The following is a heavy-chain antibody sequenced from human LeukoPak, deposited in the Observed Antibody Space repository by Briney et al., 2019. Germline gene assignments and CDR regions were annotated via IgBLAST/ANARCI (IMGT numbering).Heavy chain of an antibody. CDR3: ARDRWPEAHNWFDP. V-gene: IGHV1-2*02. CDR2: INPNSGGT. CDR1: GYTFTGYY. Sequence: ASVKVSCKASGYTFTGYYIHWVRQAPGQGLEWMGWINPNSGGTNYAQKFQGRVTMARDTSISTAYMELSRLRSDDTAVYYCARDRWPEAHNWFDPWGQGTLVTVSS. D-gene: IGHD4-23*01. J-gene: IGHJ5*02.